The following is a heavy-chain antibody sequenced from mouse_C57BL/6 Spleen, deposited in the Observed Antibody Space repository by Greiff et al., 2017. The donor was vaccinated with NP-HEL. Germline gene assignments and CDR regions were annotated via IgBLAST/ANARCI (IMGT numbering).Heavy chain of an antibody. D-gene: IGHD2-3*01. CDR1: GYTFTSYW. V-gene: IGHV1-59*01. CDR2: IDPSAIYT. Sequence: QVQLQQPGAELVRPGTSVKLSCKASGYTFTSYWMHWVKQRPGQGLEWIVVIDPSAIYTNYNQTFTGKATLTVDTSSSTAYMQLSSLTSEDSAVYYCARVDGTTGGYFDVWGTGTTVTVSS. J-gene: IGHJ1*03. CDR3: ARVDGTTGGYFDV.